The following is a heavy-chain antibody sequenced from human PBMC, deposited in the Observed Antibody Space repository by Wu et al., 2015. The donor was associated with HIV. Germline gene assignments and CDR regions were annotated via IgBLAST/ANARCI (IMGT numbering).Heavy chain of an antibody. J-gene: IGHJ4*02. Sequence: QVQLVQSGSEVKKPGASVKVSCKASGYRFTSHGFSWVRQGPGQGPEWIGWINTYYGHTNYAQKFQGRVTLTTDTSTNTAYMELRSLRSDDTAVYYCAGGGGRTSMDPFDFWGQGTLVTVSS. D-gene: IGHD5-18*01. CDR2: INTYYGHT. CDR3: AGGGGRTSMDPFDF. V-gene: IGHV1-18*01. CDR1: GYRFTSHG.